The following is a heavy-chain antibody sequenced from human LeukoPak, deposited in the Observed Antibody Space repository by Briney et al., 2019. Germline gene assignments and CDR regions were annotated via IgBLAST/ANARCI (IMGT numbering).Heavy chain of an antibody. Sequence: GGSLRLSCAASGFTVSSNYMSWVRQAPGKGLEWVSVIYSGGSTYYADSVKGRFTISRDNAKNSLYLQMNSLRAEDTAVYYCARDGSSSLFDPWGQGTLVTVSS. V-gene: IGHV3-66*01. D-gene: IGHD6-13*01. CDR2: IYSGGST. J-gene: IGHJ5*02. CDR1: GFTVSSNY. CDR3: ARDGSSSLFDP.